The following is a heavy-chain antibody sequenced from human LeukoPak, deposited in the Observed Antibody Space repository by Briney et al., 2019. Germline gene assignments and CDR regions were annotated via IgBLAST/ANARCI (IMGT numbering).Heavy chain of an antibody. D-gene: IGHD6-19*01. J-gene: IGHJ4*02. Sequence: SETLSLTCTFSGGSICGYYWNWVRQPAGKGLEWIGRMHTSGSTNHNPSLKSRITMSVDRSKNQISLKLNSATAAHTAVYYCVRDAGSGWYDYWGQGTLVTVSS. V-gene: IGHV4-4*07. CDR3: VRDAGSGWYDY. CDR1: GGSICGYY. CDR2: MHTSGST.